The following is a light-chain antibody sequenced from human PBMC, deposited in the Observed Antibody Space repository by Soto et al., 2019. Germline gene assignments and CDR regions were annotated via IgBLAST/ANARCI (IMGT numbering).Light chain of an antibody. CDR3: QKYDRAPFT. Sequence: DIQMTQSPSSLSVSVGDRVTITCRASQDIRNYLAWYQQKPGKVPKLLIYAASTLQSGVPSRFSGSGSGTDFTLTINSLQPEDIVTYYCQKYDRAPFTFGPGTKVDFK. CDR1: QDIRNY. CDR2: AAS. V-gene: IGKV1-27*01. J-gene: IGKJ3*01.